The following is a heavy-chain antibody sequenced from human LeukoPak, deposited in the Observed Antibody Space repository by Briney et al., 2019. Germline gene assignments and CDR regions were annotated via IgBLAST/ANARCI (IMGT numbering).Heavy chain of an antibody. Sequence: ASVKVSCKASGYSFSDYAIQWVRQAPGQRLEWMGWINAGNGKTKYSQNFQGRGTITRDRSASTAYMELSSLRSEDTSIYYCARGRWTATEATYYLDYWGQGTLVTVSS. CDR1: GYSFSDYA. CDR2: INAGNGKT. V-gene: IGHV1-3*01. J-gene: IGHJ4*02. D-gene: IGHD2-21*02. CDR3: ARGRWTATEATYYLDY.